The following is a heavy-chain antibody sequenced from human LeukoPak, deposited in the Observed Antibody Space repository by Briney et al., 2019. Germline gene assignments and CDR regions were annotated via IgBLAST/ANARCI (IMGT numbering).Heavy chain of an antibody. V-gene: IGHV3-23*01. J-gene: IGHJ4*02. CDR1: GFTFSNYG. Sequence: GGSLRLSCAASGFTFSNYGMNWVRQAPGKGLEWVSAISGSGDNTPYTDSVKGRFSISRDNSKNTLYLQMNSLRAEDAAVYYCFMRDYYGSGSYSPYFDYWGQGTLVTVSS. CDR2: ISGSGDNT. CDR3: FMRDYYGSGSYSPYFDY. D-gene: IGHD3-10*01.